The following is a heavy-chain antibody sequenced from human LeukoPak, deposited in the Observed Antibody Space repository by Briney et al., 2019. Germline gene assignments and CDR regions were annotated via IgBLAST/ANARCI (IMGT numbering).Heavy chain of an antibody. J-gene: IGHJ3*02. D-gene: IGHD3-10*01. CDR2: MNPNSGNT. Sequence: ASVKVSCEASGYTFTSYDINWVRQATGQGLEWMGWMNPNSGNTGYAQKFQGRVTMTRNTSISTAYMELSSLRSEDTAVYYCARGGEWFGELLLDAFDIWGQGTMVTVSS. V-gene: IGHV1-8*01. CDR1: GYTFTSYD. CDR3: ARGGEWFGELLLDAFDI.